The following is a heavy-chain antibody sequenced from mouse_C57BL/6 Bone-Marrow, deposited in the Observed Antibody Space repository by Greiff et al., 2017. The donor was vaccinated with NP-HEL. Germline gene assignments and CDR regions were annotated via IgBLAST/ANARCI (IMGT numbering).Heavy chain of an antibody. CDR2: IYPGDGDT. D-gene: IGHD1-1*01. V-gene: IGHV1-82*01. Sequence: VQLQQSGPELVKPGASVKISCTASGYAFSSSWMNWVKQRPGKGLEWIGRIYPGDGDTNYNGKFKGKATLTADKSSSTAYMQLSSLTSEDSAVYFCARSLYYYGSRGDYWGQGTTLTVSS. CDR1: GYAFSSSW. CDR3: ARSLYYYGSRGDY. J-gene: IGHJ2*01.